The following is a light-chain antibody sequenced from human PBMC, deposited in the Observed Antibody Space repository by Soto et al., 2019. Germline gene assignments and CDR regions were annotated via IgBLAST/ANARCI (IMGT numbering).Light chain of an antibody. CDR1: QSVSTN. V-gene: IGKV3-15*01. CDR2: GAS. Sequence: EIVMTQSPATLSVSPGERATLSCRASQSVSTNLAWYQHRPGQAPRLLIYGASTRATAIPARFSGSGSGTEFTLTISSLQSEDFAIYYCQQSEKWPPWTLGQGTKVDIK. CDR3: QQSEKWPPWT. J-gene: IGKJ1*01.